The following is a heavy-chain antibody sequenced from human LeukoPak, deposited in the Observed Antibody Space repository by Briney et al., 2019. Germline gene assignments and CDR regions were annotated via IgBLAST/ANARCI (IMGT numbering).Heavy chain of an antibody. V-gene: IGHV4-59*08. Sequence: PSETLSLTCTVSGGSISSYYWSWIRQPPGKGLEWIGYIYYSGSTNYNPSLKSRVTISVDTSKNQFSLKLSSVTAADTAVYYCARSHNSGYYPPSAFDMWGQGTMVTVSS. CDR2: IYYSGST. CDR1: GGSISSYY. CDR3: ARSHNSGYYPPSAFDM. J-gene: IGHJ3*02. D-gene: IGHD3-22*01.